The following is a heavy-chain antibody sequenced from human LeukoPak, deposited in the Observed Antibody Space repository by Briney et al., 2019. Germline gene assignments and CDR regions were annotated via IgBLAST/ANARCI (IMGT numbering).Heavy chain of an antibody. Sequence: SETLSLTCTVSGGSISSYYWSWIRQPAGKGLEWIGRIYTSGSTNCNPSLKSRVTMSVDTSKNQFSLKLSSVTAADTAVYYCARGHSSSWYLAFDIWGQGTMVTVSS. J-gene: IGHJ3*02. CDR2: IYTSGST. V-gene: IGHV4-4*07. D-gene: IGHD6-13*01. CDR3: ARGHSSSWYLAFDI. CDR1: GGSISSYY.